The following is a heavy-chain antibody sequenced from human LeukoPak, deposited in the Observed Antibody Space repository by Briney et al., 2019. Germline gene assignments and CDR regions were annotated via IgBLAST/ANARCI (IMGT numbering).Heavy chain of an antibody. Sequence: PSETLSLTCTLSVGSISSYYWSWIRQTPGEGLEWIGYIYYGGSANYNPYLTSRVTISVDPSKNQFSLKLSYVTAADTAVYYCARGGGYNGSGSYLHWGQGTLVTVSS. CDR1: VGSISSYY. CDR3: ARGGGYNGSGSYLH. J-gene: IGHJ4*02. D-gene: IGHD3-10*01. CDR2: IYYGGSA. V-gene: IGHV4-59*01.